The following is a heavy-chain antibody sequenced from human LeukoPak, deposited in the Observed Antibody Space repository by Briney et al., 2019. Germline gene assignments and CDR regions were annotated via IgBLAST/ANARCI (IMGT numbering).Heavy chain of an antibody. CDR3: ARQNWNYFQHPEEFDY. D-gene: IGHD3-10*01. Sequence: SETLSLTCAVYGGSFSGYYWSWIRQPPGKGLEWIGEINHSGSTNYNPSLKSRVTISVDTSKNQFSLKLSSVTAADPAVYYCARQNWNYFQHPEEFDYWGQGTLVTVSS. J-gene: IGHJ4*02. V-gene: IGHV4-34*01. CDR1: GGSFSGYY. CDR2: INHSGST.